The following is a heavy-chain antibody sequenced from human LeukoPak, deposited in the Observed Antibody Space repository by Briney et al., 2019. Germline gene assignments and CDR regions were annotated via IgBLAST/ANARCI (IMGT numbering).Heavy chain of an antibody. Sequence: SETLSLTCTVSGGSISSYYWSWIRQPPGKGLEWIGYIYYSGSTNYNPSLKSRVTISVDTSKNQFSLKLSSVTAADTAVYYCASLLGPLEYSQHRGQGTLVTVSS. V-gene: IGHV4-59*08. CDR3: ASLLGPLEYSQH. CDR2: IYYSGST. CDR1: GGSISSYY. D-gene: IGHD2/OR15-2a*01. J-gene: IGHJ1*01.